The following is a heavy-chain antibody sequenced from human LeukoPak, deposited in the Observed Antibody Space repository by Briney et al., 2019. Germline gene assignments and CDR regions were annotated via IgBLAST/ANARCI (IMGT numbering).Heavy chain of an antibody. V-gene: IGHV4-34*01. D-gene: IGHD3-22*01. CDR1: GFTFSSYG. CDR2: INHSGST. Sequence: PGGSLRLSCAASGFTFSSYGMHWIRQPPGKGLEWIGEINHSGSTNYNPSLKSRVTISVDTSKNQFSLKLSSVTAADTAVYYCASVYDSSGYYPFWGQGTLVTVSS. CDR3: ASVYDSSGYYPF. J-gene: IGHJ4*02.